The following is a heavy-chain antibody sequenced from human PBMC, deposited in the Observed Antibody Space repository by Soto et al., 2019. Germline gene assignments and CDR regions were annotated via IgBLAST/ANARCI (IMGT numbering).Heavy chain of an antibody. V-gene: IGHV4-59*01. CDR3: ARGVPAVANAYDI. J-gene: IGHJ3*02. Sequence: SETLSLTCSVSGGSMSSYYWGWIRQPPGKGLEWIGYISYSGSTNYNPSLRSRVTISVDTSKNQFSLKLSSVSAADTAVYYCARGVPAVANAYDISGQGTMVTVSS. CDR2: ISYSGST. D-gene: IGHD2-15*01. CDR1: GGSMSSYY.